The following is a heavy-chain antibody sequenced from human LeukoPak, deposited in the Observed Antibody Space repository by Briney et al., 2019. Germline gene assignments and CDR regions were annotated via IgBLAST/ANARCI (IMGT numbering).Heavy chain of an antibody. CDR3: ARRTWDGDYDRGGEFDY. Sequence: GVSLKISCKGSGYSFTSYWIGWVRQMPGKGLEWMGVIYPGDSDTRYSPSFQGQVTISADKSISTAYLQWSSLKASDTAMYYCARRTWDGDYDRGGEFDYWGQGTLVTVSS. CDR1: GYSFTSYW. CDR2: IYPGDSDT. J-gene: IGHJ4*02. V-gene: IGHV5-51*01. D-gene: IGHD4-17*01.